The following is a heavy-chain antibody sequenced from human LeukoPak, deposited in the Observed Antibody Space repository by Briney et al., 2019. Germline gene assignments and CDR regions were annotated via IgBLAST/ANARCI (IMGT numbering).Heavy chain of an antibody. V-gene: IGHV1-18*01. CDR1: GYTFTSYG. CDR3: ARVVDSSSWYAPPHFDY. J-gene: IGHJ4*02. D-gene: IGHD6-13*01. Sequence: ASVKVSCKASGYTFTSYGISWVRQAPGQGLEWMGWISAYNGNTNYAQKLQGRVTMTTDTSTSTAYMELRSLRSDDTAVYYCARVVDSSSWYAPPHFDYWGQGTLVTVSS. CDR2: ISAYNGNT.